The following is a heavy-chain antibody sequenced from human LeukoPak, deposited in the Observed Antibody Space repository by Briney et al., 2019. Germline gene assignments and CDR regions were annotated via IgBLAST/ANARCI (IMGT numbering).Heavy chain of an antibody. CDR2: ISNRGSAT. J-gene: IGHJ4*02. D-gene: IGHD3-3*01. Sequence: SGGSLRLSCAVSGFSFSGYEMNWVRQAPGKGLEWISYISNRGSATYYADSVKGRFIISRDDAKNSLYLQMNSLRAEDTAVYYCAREMEFTGYDFGLDYWGQGTLVTVSS. CDR1: GFSFSGYE. CDR3: AREMEFTGYDFGLDY. V-gene: IGHV3-48*03.